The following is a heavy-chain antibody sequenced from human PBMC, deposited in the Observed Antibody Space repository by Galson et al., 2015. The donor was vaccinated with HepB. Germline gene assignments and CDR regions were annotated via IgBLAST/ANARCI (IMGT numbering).Heavy chain of an antibody. J-gene: IGHJ4*02. CDR1: GFTVSSNY. D-gene: IGHD3-16*01. CDR2: IYSGGST. Sequence: SLRLSCAASGFTVSSNYMSWVRQAPGKGLEWVSVIYSGGSTYYADSVKGRFTISRDNSKNTLYLQMNSLRAEDTAVYYCARDGGLGQPTFDYWGQGTLVTVSS. CDR3: ARDGGLGQPTFDY. V-gene: IGHV3-66*01.